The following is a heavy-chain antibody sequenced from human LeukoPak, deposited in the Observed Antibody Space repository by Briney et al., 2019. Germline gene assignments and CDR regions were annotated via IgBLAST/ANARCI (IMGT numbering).Heavy chain of an antibody. J-gene: IGHJ4*02. D-gene: IGHD6-19*01. CDR2: IYYSGST. CDR3: ARVSGIAVAGTFFHYFDY. CDR1: GGSISSYY. Sequence: SETLSLTCTVSGGSISSYYWSWIRQPPGKGLEWIGYIYYSGSTNYNPSLKSRVTISVDTSKNQFSLKLSSVTAADTAVYYCARVSGIAVAGTFFHYFDYWGQGTLVTVSS. V-gene: IGHV4-59*01.